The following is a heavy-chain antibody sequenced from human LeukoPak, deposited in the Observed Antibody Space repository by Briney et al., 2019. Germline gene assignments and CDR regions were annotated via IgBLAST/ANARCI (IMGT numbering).Heavy chain of an antibody. CDR3: VAMGLGELSYFDY. D-gene: IGHD3-10*01. CDR1: GYSISSGYD. J-gene: IGHJ4*02. CDR2: ISGSGGST. V-gene: IGHV3-23*01. Sequence: ETLSLTCTVSGYSISSGYDWGWIRQPPGKGLEWVSAISGSGGSTYYADSVKGRFTISRVNSKNTLYLQMNSLRAEDTAVYYCVAMGLGELSYFDYWGQGTLVTVSS.